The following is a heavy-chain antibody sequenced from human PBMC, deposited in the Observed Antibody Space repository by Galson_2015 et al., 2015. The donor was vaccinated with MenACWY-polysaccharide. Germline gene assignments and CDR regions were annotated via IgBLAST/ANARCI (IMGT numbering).Heavy chain of an antibody. V-gene: IGHV1-8*01. D-gene: IGHD2-8*02. CDR3: ARVPGGVSTGFDY. Sequence: QGLEWMGWMNPNSGNTGYAQKFQGRVTMTRNTSISTAYMELSSLRSADTAVYYCARVPGGVSTGFDYWGQGILVTVSS. J-gene: IGHJ4*02. CDR2: MNPNSGNT.